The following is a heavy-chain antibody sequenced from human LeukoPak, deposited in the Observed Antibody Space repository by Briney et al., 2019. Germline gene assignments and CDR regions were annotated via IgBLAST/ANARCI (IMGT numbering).Heavy chain of an antibody. Sequence: SETLSLTCTVSGGSISSYYWSWIRQPAGKGLEWIGRIYTSGSTNYNPSLKSRVTMSVDTSKNQFSLKLSSVTAAYTAVYYCARVGYSGYDPYYFDYWGQGTLVTVSS. J-gene: IGHJ4*02. D-gene: IGHD5-12*01. CDR2: IYTSGST. CDR3: ARVGYSGYDPYYFDY. V-gene: IGHV4-4*07. CDR1: GGSISSYY.